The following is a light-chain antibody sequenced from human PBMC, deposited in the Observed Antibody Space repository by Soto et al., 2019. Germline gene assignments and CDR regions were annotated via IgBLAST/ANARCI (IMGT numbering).Light chain of an antibody. CDR3: QQANSFPIT. V-gene: IGKV1-12*01. Sequence: LQISQSPSTLSGSVGDRVTITCRASQTISSWLACYQQKPGKAPKLLIYAASSLQSGVPSRFSGSGSGTDFTLTISSLQPEDFATYYCQQANSFPITFGQGTRLEIK. CDR1: QTISSW. CDR2: AAS. J-gene: IGKJ5*01.